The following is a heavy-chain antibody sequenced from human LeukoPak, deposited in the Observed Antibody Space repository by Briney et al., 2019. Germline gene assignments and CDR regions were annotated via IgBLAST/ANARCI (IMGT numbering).Heavy chain of an antibody. D-gene: IGHD6-19*01. CDR3: ARDVYSSGWPSFFDY. Sequence: GGSLRLSCAASGFTFSSYSMNWVRQAPGKGLEWVSSISSSSSYIYYADSVKGRFAISRDNAKNSLYLQMNSLRAEDTAVYYCARDVYSSGWPSFFDYWGQGTLVTVSS. J-gene: IGHJ4*02. CDR2: ISSSSSYI. CDR1: GFTFSSYS. V-gene: IGHV3-21*01.